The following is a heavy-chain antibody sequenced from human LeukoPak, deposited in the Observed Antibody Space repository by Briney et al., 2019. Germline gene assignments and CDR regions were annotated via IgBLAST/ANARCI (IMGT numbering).Heavy chain of an antibody. CDR2: VSWNSGSI. V-gene: IGHV3-9*01. Sequence: GGSLRLSCAASGFTFEDYAMHWVRQAPGKGLEWVSGVSWNSGSIGYADSVKGRFTLFRDNAKKSLYLQMNSLRPEDTALYFCGKDSHLRTGTTAADSWGQGTLVTVSS. D-gene: IGHD1-1*01. J-gene: IGHJ5*01. CDR1: GFTFEDYA. CDR3: GKDSHLRTGTTAADS.